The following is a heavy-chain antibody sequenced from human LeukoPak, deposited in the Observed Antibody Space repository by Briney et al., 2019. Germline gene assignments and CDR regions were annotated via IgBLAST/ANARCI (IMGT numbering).Heavy chain of an antibody. J-gene: IGHJ6*02. CDR1: ALTFSSYA. CDR2: ISGSGGST. V-gene: IGHV3-23*01. Sequence: GGSLRLSCATSALTFSSYAMNWVRQAPGKGLEWVSAISGSGGSTYYADSVKGRFTISRDNAKNSLYLQMSNLRAEDTAVYFCARGGGLDVWGQGATVTVSS. D-gene: IGHD3-16*01. CDR3: ARGGGLDV.